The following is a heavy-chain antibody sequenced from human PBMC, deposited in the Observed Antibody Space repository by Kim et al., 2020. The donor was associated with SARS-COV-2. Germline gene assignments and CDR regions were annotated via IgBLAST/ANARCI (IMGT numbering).Heavy chain of an antibody. CDR1: GGSISSYY. CDR3: ARGGLSSGWYG. J-gene: IGHJ4*02. CDR2: IYYSGST. V-gene: IGHV4-59*01. D-gene: IGHD6-19*01. Sequence: SETLSLICTVSGGSISSYYWSWIRQPPGKGLEWIGYIYYSGSTNYNPSLKSRLTISVDTSKNQFSLKLNSVTAADTAVYYCARGGLSSGWYGWGQGTLV.